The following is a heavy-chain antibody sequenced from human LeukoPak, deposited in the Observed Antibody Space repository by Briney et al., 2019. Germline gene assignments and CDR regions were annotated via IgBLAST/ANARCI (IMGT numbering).Heavy chain of an antibody. J-gene: IGHJ4*02. CDR2: ISYDGSNK. Sequence: PGGSLRLSCAASGFTFNTYGMHWVRQAPGKGLEWVAVISYDGSNKYYADSVKGRFTISRDNSKNTLYLQMNSLRAEDTAVYYCARDLSSGWYYFDYWGRGTLVTVSS. CDR1: GFTFNTYG. D-gene: IGHD6-19*01. V-gene: IGHV3-30*19. CDR3: ARDLSSGWYYFDY.